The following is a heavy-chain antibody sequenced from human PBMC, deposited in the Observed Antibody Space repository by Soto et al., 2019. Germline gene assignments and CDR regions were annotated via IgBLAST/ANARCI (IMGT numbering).Heavy chain of an antibody. V-gene: IGHV3-21*01. CDR1: GFTFSSYS. J-gene: IGHJ6*02. CDR3: AREGRVPAAHTIKYGMDV. D-gene: IGHD2-2*01. CDR2: ISSSSSYI. Sequence: GGSLRLSCAASGFTFSSYSMNWVRQAPGKGLEWVSSISSSSSYIYYADSVKGRFTISRDNAKNSLYLQMNSLRAEDTAVYDWAREGRVPAAHTIKYGMDVWGQGTTVTVSS.